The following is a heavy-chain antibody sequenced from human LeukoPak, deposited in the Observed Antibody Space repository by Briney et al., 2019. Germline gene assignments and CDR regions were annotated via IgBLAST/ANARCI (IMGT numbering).Heavy chain of an antibody. J-gene: IGHJ4*02. V-gene: IGHV3-30*18. CDR1: GFTFSSYG. CDR3: ANCRYSSSWYYFDY. D-gene: IGHD6-13*01. Sequence: GGSLGLSCAASGFTFSSYGMHWVRQAPGKGLEWVAVISYDGSNKYYADSVKGRFTISRDNSKNTLYLQMNSLRAEDTAVYYCANCRYSSSWYYFDYWGQGTLVTVSS. CDR2: ISYDGSNK.